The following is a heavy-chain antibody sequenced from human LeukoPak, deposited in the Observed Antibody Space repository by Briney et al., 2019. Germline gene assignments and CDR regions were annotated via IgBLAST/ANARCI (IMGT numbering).Heavy chain of an antibody. CDR3: AREPLGCGGDCHFDY. J-gene: IGHJ4*02. V-gene: IGHV1-69*05. Sequence: SVKVSCKASGGTFSSYAFSWMRQAPGQGLEWMGRIIPIYDPVDYAQRFQGRVTITTDESTNTVYMELSSLRYEDTAVYYCAREPLGCGGDCHFDYWGQGTLVTVSS. CDR1: GGTFSSYA. D-gene: IGHD2-21*02. CDR2: IIPIYDPV.